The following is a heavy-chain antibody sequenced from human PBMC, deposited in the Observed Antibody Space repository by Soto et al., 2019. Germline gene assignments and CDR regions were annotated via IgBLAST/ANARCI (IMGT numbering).Heavy chain of an antibody. J-gene: IGHJ4*02. Sequence: EVHLVESGGGLVKPGGSLRLSCAASGFIFRNYGMNWVSQAPGKGLEWVSFISGSGTYKYYADSVKGRFTISRDNAKNSLDLQMNSLRVEDTAVYYCASLFTTGTSDWGQGTLVTVSS. CDR1: GFIFRNYG. V-gene: IGHV3-21*01. D-gene: IGHD3-9*01. CDR2: ISGSGTYK. CDR3: ASLFTTGTSD.